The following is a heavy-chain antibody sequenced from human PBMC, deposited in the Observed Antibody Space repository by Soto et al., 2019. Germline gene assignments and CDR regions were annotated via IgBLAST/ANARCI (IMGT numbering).Heavy chain of an antibody. V-gene: IGHV4-34*01. D-gene: IGHD6-13*01. CDR2: INHSGST. CDR3: ARHSSSREYYYYYGMDV. Sequence: ETLSLTCAVYGGSFSGYYWSWIRQPPGKGLEWIGEINHSGSTNYNPSLKSRVTISVDTSKNQFSLKLSSVTAADTAVYYCARHSSSREYYYYYGMDVWGQGTTVTVSS. CDR1: GGSFSGYY. J-gene: IGHJ6*02.